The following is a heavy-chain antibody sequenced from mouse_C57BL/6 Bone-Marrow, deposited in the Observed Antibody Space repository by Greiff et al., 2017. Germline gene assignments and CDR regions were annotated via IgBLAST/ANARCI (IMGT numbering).Heavy chain of an antibody. CDR2: IDPSDSYT. CDR1: GYTFTSYW. Sequence: VQLQQPGAELVMPGASVKLSCKASGYTFTSYWMHWVKQRPGQGLEWIGEIDPSDSYTNYTQKFKGKSTLTVDKSSSTAYMQLSSLTSEDSAVYYCARIEAFYYGYFDYWGQGTTLTVSS. V-gene: IGHV1-69*01. J-gene: IGHJ2*01. D-gene: IGHD1-1*01. CDR3: ARIEAFYYGYFDY.